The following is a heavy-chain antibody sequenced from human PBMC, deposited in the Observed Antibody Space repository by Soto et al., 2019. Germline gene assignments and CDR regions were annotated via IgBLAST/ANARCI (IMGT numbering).Heavy chain of an antibody. Sequence: QVQLVQSGAEVKKPGASVKVSCKESGYTFTSYYMHWVRQAPGQGLEWMGIINPSGGSTSYAQKFHGRVTMTRHTSTSTVDMELSSLRSEDTAVYYCPSPTSSSWSAYRHWRQGTLVTVSS. J-gene: IGHJ1*01. CDR1: GYTFTSYY. V-gene: IGHV1-46*03. CDR3: PSPTSSSWSAYRH. CDR2: INPSGGST. D-gene: IGHD6-13*01.